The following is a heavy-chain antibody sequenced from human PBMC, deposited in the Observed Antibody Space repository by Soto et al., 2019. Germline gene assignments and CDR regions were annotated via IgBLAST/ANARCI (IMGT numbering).Heavy chain of an antibody. D-gene: IGHD3-3*01. CDR2: INSDGSST. J-gene: IGHJ5*02. Sequence: PGGSLRLSCAASGFTFSSYWMHWVRQAPGKGLVWVSRINSDGSSTSYADSVKGRFTISRDNAKNTLYLQMNSLRAEDTAVYHCAREGYYDFWSGQTPGGWFDPWGQGTLVTVSS. V-gene: IGHV3-74*01. CDR3: AREGYYDFWSGQTPGGWFDP. CDR1: GFTFSSYW.